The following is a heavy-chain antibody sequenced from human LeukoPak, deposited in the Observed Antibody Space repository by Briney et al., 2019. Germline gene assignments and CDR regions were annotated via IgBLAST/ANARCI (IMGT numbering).Heavy chain of an antibody. CDR2: MHPGNGNT. CDR1: GYRFISNY. CDR3: AREGSYCVGGDCYSFDF. J-gene: IGHJ4*02. Sequence: ASVKVSCKASGYRFISNYIQWVRQAPGLGPEWMGWMHPGNGNTRYAEKFQGRVTMTRDTFINTAYMDLNSLRSDDTAVYYCAREGSYCVGGDCYSFDFWGQGTLITVSS. V-gene: IGHV1-2*02. D-gene: IGHD2-21*02.